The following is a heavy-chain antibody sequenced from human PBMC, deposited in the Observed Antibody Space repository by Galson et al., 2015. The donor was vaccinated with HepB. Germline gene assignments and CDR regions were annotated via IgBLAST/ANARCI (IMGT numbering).Heavy chain of an antibody. CDR2: ISGSGGST. Sequence: SLRLSCAASGFTFSSYAMSWVRQAPGKGLEWVSAISGSGGSTYYADSVKGRFTISRDNSKNTLYLQMNSLRAEDTAVYYCAKDQKGYLIAAAGTVDYWGQGTLVTVSS. V-gene: IGHV3-23*01. CDR3: AKDQKGYLIAAAGTVDY. CDR1: GFTFSSYA. D-gene: IGHD6-13*01. J-gene: IGHJ4*02.